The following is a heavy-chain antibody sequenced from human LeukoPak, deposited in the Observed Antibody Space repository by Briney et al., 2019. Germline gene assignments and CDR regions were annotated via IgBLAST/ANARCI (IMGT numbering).Heavy chain of an antibody. CDR1: GYTFTSYD. V-gene: IGHV1-8*01. CDR3: ARGSWELLGYYYYYMDV. CDR2: MNPNSGNT. D-gene: IGHD1-26*01. J-gene: IGHJ6*03. Sequence: ASVKVSCKASGYTFTSYDINWVRQATGQGREWMGWMNPNSGNTGYAQKFQGRVTMTRNTSISTAYMELSSLRSEDTAVYYCARGSWELLGYYYYYMDVWGKGTTVTVSS.